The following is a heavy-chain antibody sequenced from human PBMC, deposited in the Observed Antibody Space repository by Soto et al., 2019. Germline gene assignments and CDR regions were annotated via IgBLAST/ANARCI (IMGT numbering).Heavy chain of an antibody. Sequence: ASVTVSCKASGSIVSSYGISWVRQAPGQGIEWMGWISAYNGDTDYAQKFQGRVSMIKDTSTNSAYLDLRSLTSDDTATYFCARRTRGNDVGHYHYAMHVWGQGTKVTVSS. V-gene: IGHV1-18*01. CDR3: ARRTRGNDVGHYHYAMHV. CDR1: GSIVSSYG. CDR2: ISAYNGDT. D-gene: IGHD1-1*01. J-gene: IGHJ6*02.